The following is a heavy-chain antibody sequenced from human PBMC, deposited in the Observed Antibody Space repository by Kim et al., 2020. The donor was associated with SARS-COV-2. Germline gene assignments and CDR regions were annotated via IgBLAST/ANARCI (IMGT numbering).Heavy chain of an antibody. CDR3: AKTGIAVAGYYYYGMDV. D-gene: IGHD6-19*01. CDR1: GYSFTSYW. Sequence: GESLKISCKGSGYSFTSYWIGWVRQMPGKGLEWMGIIYPGDSDTRYSPSFQGQVTISADKSISTAYLQRSSLKASDTAMYYCAKTGIAVAGYYYYGMDVWGQGTTVTVSS. CDR2: IYPGDSDT. J-gene: IGHJ6*02. V-gene: IGHV5-51*01.